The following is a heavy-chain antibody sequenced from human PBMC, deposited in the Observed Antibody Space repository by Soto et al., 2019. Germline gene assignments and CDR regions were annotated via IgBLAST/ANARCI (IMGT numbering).Heavy chain of an antibody. CDR1: GFTFSNAW. D-gene: IGHD3-3*01. Sequence: GGSLRLSCAASGFTFSNAWMSWVRQAPGKGLEWVGRIKSKTDGGTTDYAAPVKGRFTISRDDSKNTLYLQMNSLKTEDTAVYYCTTDSKDYVLRFLEWLLKPLDYWGQGTLVTVSS. V-gene: IGHV3-15*01. CDR2: IKSKTDGGTT. J-gene: IGHJ4*02. CDR3: TTDSKDYVLRFLEWLLKPLDY.